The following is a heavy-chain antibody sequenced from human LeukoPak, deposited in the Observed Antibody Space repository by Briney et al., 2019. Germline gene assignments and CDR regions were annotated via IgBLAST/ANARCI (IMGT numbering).Heavy chain of an antibody. V-gene: IGHV4-59*01. CDR3: AREAQYSGYDYYYYMDV. J-gene: IGHJ6*03. Sequence: SETLSLTCTVSGDSISEYYWSWIRQPPGKGLEWIGYIYYSGSTNYNPSLKSRVTISVDTSKNQFSLKLSSVTAADTAVYYCAREAQYSGYDYYYYMDVWGKGTTVTVSS. CDR1: GDSISEYY. D-gene: IGHD5-12*01. CDR2: IYYSGST.